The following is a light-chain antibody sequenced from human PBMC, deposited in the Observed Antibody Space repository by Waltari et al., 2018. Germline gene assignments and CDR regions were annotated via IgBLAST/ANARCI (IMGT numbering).Light chain of an antibody. CDR2: AAS. CDR1: QSITGY. V-gene: IGKV1-39*01. CDR3: QQGFSPSWT. J-gene: IGKJ1*01. Sequence: DIQVTQSPSSLSASVGARVTITCRASQSITGYLNWYQQKPGKAPNLLSYAASNLQSGVPARFRGSGSGTEFTLAIGSLHPEDFATYYCQQGFSPSWTFGQGTKVEF.